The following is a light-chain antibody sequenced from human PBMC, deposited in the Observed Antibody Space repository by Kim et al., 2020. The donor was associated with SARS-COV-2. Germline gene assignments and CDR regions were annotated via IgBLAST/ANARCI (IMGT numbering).Light chain of an antibody. Sequence: QSALSQPASVSGSPGQSITLSCTGTSSDVGGYNYVSWYQQHPGKPPRLMIYDVTKRPSGVSSRFSGSKSGNTASLTITGLQAEDEGDYWCSSYTDTSTLVFGGGTQLTVL. V-gene: IGLV2-14*03. J-gene: IGLJ3*02. CDR3: SSYTDTSTLV. CDR1: SSDVGGYNY. CDR2: DVT.